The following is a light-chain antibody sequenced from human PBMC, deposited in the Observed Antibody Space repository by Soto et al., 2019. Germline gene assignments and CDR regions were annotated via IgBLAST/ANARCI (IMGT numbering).Light chain of an antibody. CDR3: SSFTSRNTVL. CDR2: NVS. J-gene: IGLJ2*01. CDR1: SSDVGGFND. Sequence: QSALPQPASVSGSPGQSITISCTGTSSDVGGFNDVSWYQQHPGKAPKLIIYNVSNRPSGVSNRFSGSKSGNTASLTISGLHAEDEGHYYCSSFTSRNTVLFGGGTKVTVL. V-gene: IGLV2-14*01.